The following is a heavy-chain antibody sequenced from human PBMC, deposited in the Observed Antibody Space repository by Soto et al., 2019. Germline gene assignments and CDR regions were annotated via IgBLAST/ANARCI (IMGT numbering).Heavy chain of an antibody. CDR1: GGSISSSSYY. CDR2: IYYSGST. J-gene: IGHJ5*02. V-gene: IGHV4-39*01. Sequence: SETLSLTCTVSGGSISSSSYYWGWIRQPPGKGLEWIGSIYYSGSTYYNPSLKSRVTISVDTSKNQFSLKLSSVTAADTAVYYCATRLRGIAVAGTWFDPWGQGTLVT. CDR3: ATRLRGIAVAGTWFDP. D-gene: IGHD6-19*01.